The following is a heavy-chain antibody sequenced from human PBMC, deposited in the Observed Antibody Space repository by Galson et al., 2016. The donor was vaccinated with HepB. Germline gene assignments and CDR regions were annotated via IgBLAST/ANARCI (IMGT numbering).Heavy chain of an antibody. CDR2: FYYSGST. D-gene: IGHD6-13*01. CDR1: GVSVTSGGYY. CDR3: ARGGGAAAAKRNWFDP. Sequence: SETLSLTCAVSGVSVTSGGYYWSWIRQPPGKGLEWIGYFYYSGSTDYNPSLKSRVTISVDTSKNQFSLKLSSVPAADPAVYYWARGGGAAAAKRNWFDPWGQGTLVTVSS. J-gene: IGHJ5*02. V-gene: IGHV4-61*08.